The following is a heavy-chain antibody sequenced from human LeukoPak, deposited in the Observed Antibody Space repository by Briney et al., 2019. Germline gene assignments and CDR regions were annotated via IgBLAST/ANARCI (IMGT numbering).Heavy chain of an antibody. CDR2: INWNCDST. V-gene: IGHV3-20*04. Sequence: GGSLRLSCVASGFTFDDYGMSWVRQAPGKGLEWVSGINWNCDSTGYADSVKGRFTISRDNAKNSQYLQMNNLRAEGTVLYYCGRGHLYDSSGYCLGYWGEGTLVTVSS. D-gene: IGHD3-22*01. CDR1: GFTFDDYG. CDR3: GRGHLYDSSGYCLGY. J-gene: IGHJ4*02.